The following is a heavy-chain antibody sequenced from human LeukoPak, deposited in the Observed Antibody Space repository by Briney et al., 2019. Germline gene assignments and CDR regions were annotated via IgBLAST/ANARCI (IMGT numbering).Heavy chain of an antibody. D-gene: IGHD6-19*01. CDR3: VRAGWELDY. Sequence: PGGSLRLSCAASGFNFREYWMSWVRQAPGKGLRWVAHIKEDGSEIYYLDSVKGRFTIARDDAKNSLYLHMNSLRAEDTALYYCVRAGWELDYWGQGTPVTVSS. CDR2: IKEDGSEI. J-gene: IGHJ4*02. V-gene: IGHV3-7*01. CDR1: GFNFREYW.